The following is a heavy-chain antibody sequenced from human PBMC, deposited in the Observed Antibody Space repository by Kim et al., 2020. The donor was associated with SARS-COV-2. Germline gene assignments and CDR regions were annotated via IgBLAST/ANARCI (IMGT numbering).Heavy chain of an antibody. J-gene: IGHJ4*02. CDR1: GGSISSSSYY. Sequence: SETLSLICTVSGGSISSSSYYWGWIRQPPGKGLEWIGSIYYSGSTYYNPSLKSRVTISVDTSKNQFSLKLSSVTAADTAVYYCARLYSYGYRSGYFDYWGQGTLVTVSS. CDR3: ARLYSYGYRSGYFDY. D-gene: IGHD5-18*01. V-gene: IGHV4-39*01. CDR2: IYYSGST.